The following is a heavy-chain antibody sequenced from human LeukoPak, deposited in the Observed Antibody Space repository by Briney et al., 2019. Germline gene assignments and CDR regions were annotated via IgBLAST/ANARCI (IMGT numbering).Heavy chain of an antibody. CDR1: GFTFNNYP. CDR2: LSYDGTKK. J-gene: IGHJ5*02. Sequence: PGRSLRLSCAASGFTFNNYPMHWVRQAPGKGLEWVALLSYDGTKKYYADSVKGRFTIFRDNSRNTLFLQMSSLRPDDTALYYCVSRYVSNWYVFGAWGQGTLVTVSS. V-gene: IGHV3-30*04. D-gene: IGHD6-13*01. CDR3: VSRYVSNWYVFGA.